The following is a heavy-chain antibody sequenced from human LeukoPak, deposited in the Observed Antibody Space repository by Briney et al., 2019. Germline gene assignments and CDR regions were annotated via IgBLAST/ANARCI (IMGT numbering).Heavy chain of an antibody. V-gene: IGHV5-51*01. CDR3: GRLPYQWVVSEYLQH. Sequence: GESLKISCKGSGYRFTNYWIGWVRQMPGKGLEWMGIIYPGDSDTRYSPSFQGQVTISADKSTSTAYLQWSSLKASDTAMYYCGRLPYQWVVSEYLQHWGQGTLVTVSS. J-gene: IGHJ1*01. CDR2: IYPGDSDT. CDR1: GYRFTNYW. D-gene: IGHD6-19*01.